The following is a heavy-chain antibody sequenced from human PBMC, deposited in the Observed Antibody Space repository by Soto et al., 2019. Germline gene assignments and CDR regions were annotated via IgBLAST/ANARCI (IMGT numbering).Heavy chain of an antibody. CDR2: VYRTGST. D-gene: IGHD6-13*01. J-gene: IGHJ4*02. V-gene: IGHV4-4*02. CDR3: ARDRATIAAAAIFDC. Sequence: QVQLQESGPGLVKPSGTLSLTCAVSGGSISTSNWWSWVRQPPGKGLVWIGEVYRTGSTNYNPSLASRLNKSVDKSKSQFSRKLTSVTAADTAVYYFARDRATIAAAAIFDCWGQVTLVTVSS. CDR1: GGSISTSNW.